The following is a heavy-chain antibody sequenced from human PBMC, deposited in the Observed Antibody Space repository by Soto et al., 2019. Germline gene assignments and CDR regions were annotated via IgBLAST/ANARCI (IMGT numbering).Heavy chain of an antibody. Sequence: PSETLSLTCTVSGGSISSSSYYWGWIRKPPGKGLEWIGSIYYSGSTYYNPSLKSRVTISVDTSKNQFSLKLSSVTAADTAVYYCARTYYDILTGYHYYYYGMDVWGQGTTVTVSS. D-gene: IGHD3-9*01. CDR3: ARTYYDILTGYHYYYYGMDV. J-gene: IGHJ6*02. CDR2: IYYSGST. V-gene: IGHV4-39*01. CDR1: GGSISSSSYY.